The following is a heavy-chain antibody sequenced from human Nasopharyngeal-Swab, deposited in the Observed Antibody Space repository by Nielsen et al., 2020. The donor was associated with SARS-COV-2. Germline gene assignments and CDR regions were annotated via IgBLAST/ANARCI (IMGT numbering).Heavy chain of an antibody. V-gene: IGHV3-21*01. D-gene: IGHD3-10*01. Sequence: VRQATGKGLEWVSSISSSSSYIYYADSVKGRFTISRDNAKNSLYLQMNSLRAEDTAVYYCARDEAMVRGVIVFDYWGQGTLVTVSS. J-gene: IGHJ4*02. CDR2: ISSSSSYI. CDR3: ARDEAMVRGVIVFDY.